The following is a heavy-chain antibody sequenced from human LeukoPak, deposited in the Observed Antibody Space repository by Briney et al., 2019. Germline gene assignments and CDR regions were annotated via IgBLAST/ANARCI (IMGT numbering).Heavy chain of an antibody. Sequence: GASVKVSCKASGYTFTSYGINWVRQAPGQGLEWMGGIIPIFGTANYAQKFQGRVTITTDESTSTAYMELSSLRSEDTAVYYCARDGRSSCSSTSCYTNYYYMDVWGKGTTVTVSS. V-gene: IGHV1-69*05. CDR1: GYTFTSYG. CDR3: ARDGRSSCSSTSCYTNYYYMDV. J-gene: IGHJ6*03. CDR2: IIPIFGTA. D-gene: IGHD2-2*02.